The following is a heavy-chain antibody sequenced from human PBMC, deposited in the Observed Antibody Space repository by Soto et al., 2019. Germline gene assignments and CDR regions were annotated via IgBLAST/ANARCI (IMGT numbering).Heavy chain of an antibody. CDR2: ISYDGSNK. D-gene: IGHD3-22*01. Sequence: PGGSVRLSCAASGFTFSSYGMHWVRQAPGKGLEWVAVISYDGSNKYYADSVKGRFTISRDNSKNTLYLQMNSLRAEDTAVYYCARVVSAMIVVVITNPDDAFDIWGQGTMVTVSS. CDR1: GFTFSSYG. CDR3: ARVVSAMIVVVITNPDDAFDI. V-gene: IGHV3-30*19. J-gene: IGHJ3*02.